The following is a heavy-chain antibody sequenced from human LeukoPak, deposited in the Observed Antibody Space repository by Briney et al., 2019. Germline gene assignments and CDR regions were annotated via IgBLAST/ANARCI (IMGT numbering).Heavy chain of an antibody. Sequence: PSETLSLTCAVYGGSFSGYYWSWIRQPPGKGLEWIGEINHSGSTNYNPSLKSRVTISVDTSKNQFSLKLSSVAAADTAVYYCARLVGDYGYWGQGTLVTVPS. D-gene: IGHD4-17*01. V-gene: IGHV4-34*01. J-gene: IGHJ4*02. CDR3: ARLVGDYGY. CDR1: GGSFSGYY. CDR2: INHSGST.